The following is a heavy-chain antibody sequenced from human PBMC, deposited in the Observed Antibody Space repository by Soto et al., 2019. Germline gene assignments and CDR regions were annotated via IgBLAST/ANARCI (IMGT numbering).Heavy chain of an antibody. V-gene: IGHV5-51*01. CDR1: GYSFTSYW. CDR2: IYPGDSDT. D-gene: IGHD3-3*01. Sequence: ESLKISCKGSGYSFTSYWIGWVRQMPGKGLEWMGIIYPGDSDTRYSPSFQGQVTISADKSISTAYLQWSSLKASDTAMYYCARHTYDFWSGYSDGMDVWGQGTTVTVSS. J-gene: IGHJ6*02. CDR3: ARHTYDFWSGYSDGMDV.